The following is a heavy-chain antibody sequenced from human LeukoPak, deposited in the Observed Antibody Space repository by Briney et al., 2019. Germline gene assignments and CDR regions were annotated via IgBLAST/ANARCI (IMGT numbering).Heavy chain of an antibody. Sequence: PGGSLRLSCAASGFTFSTFAMSWVRQAPGKGLEWVSAIFGNGRTTYYADSVKGRFTISRDNSKNTLYLQMNSLRAEDTAVYYCARGRYDWNDVGYFDYLGQGTLVSVSS. CDR2: IFGNGRTT. CDR3: ARGRYDWNDVGYFDY. J-gene: IGHJ4*02. CDR1: GFTFSTFA. V-gene: IGHV3-23*01. D-gene: IGHD1-1*01.